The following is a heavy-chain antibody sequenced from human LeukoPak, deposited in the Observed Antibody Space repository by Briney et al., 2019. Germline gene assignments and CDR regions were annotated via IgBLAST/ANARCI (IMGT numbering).Heavy chain of an antibody. V-gene: IGHV4-34*01. Sequence: SETLSLTCAVYGGSFSGYYWSWIRQPPGKGLEWIGEINHSGSTNYNPSLKSRVTISVDTSKNQFSLKLSSVTAADTAVYYCARLPRRILTGYYYYGMDVWGQGTTVTVSS. CDR2: INHSGST. J-gene: IGHJ6*02. CDR1: GGSFSGYY. D-gene: IGHD3-9*01. CDR3: ARLPRRILTGYYYYGMDV.